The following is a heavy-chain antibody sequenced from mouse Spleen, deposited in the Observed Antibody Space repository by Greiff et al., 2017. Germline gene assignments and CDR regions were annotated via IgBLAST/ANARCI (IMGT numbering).Heavy chain of an antibody. CDR2: IHPNSGST. CDR1: GYTFTSYW. Sequence: QVQLQQSGAELVKPGASVKLSCKASGYTFTSYWMHWVKQRPGQGLEWIGMIHPNSGSTNYNEKFKTKATLTVDKSSSTAYMQLSSLTSEDSAVDYCARRRGRYAMDYWGQGTSVTVSS. J-gene: IGHJ4*01. V-gene: IGHV1-64*01. D-gene: IGHD3-1*01. CDR3: ARRRGRYAMDY.